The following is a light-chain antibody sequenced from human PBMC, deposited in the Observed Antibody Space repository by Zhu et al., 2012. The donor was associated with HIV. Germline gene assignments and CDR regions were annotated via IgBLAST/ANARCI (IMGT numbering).Light chain of an antibody. CDR1: QNVGSNY. CDR3: QQYGSSPHT. CDR2: GAS. V-gene: IGKV3-20*01. Sequence: VLTQSPDTLSLSPGDRAALSCRASQNVGSNYLAWYQQKPGQAPRLLIYGASSRATGIPDRFSGSGSGTDFTLTISRLEPEDFAVYHCQQYGSSPHTFGQGTKLEIK. J-gene: IGKJ2*01.